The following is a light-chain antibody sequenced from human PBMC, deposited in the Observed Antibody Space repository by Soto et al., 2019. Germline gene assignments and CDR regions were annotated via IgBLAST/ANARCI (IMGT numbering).Light chain of an antibody. CDR2: GAS. V-gene: IGKV3-20*01. CDR3: QQYGSSPWT. Sequence: EIMLTQSPATLTLSPGERATLSCRASQSVSSSYLAWYQQKPGQAPRLLIYGASSRATGIPDRFSGSGSGTDFTLTISRLEPEDFAVYYCQQYGSSPWTFGQGTKV. J-gene: IGKJ1*01. CDR1: QSVSSSY.